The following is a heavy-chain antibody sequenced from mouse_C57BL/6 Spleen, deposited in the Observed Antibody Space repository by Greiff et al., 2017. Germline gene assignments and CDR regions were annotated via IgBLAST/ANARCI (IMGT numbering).Heavy chain of an antibody. CDR1: GYTFTSYW. CDR2: IYPGSGST. D-gene: IGHD3-2*02. Sequence: QVQLQQPGAELVKPGASVKMSCKASGYTFTSYWITWVKQRTGQGLEWIGDIYPGSGSTNNNEKFKSKATLTVDTSSSTAYMQLRSLTSEDSAVYYCARMDRAGYVGFDYWGQGTTLTVSS. V-gene: IGHV1-55*01. J-gene: IGHJ2*01. CDR3: ARMDRAGYVGFDY.